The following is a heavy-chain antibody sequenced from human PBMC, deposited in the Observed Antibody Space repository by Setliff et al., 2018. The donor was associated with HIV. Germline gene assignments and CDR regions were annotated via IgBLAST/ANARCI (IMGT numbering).Heavy chain of an antibody. CDR2: INPKSGAT. CDR1: GYTLTELS. J-gene: IGHJ3*02. CDR3: ATHTYYYDSSGYYFDAFDI. V-gene: IGHV1-2*02. D-gene: IGHD3-22*01. Sequence: ASVKVSCKVSGYTLTELSMHWVRQAPGQGLEWMGWINPKSGATKNAQKFQGRVTMTRDTSISTADMALSRLRSDDTAVYYCATHTYYYDSSGYYFDAFDIWGQGTMVTVSS.